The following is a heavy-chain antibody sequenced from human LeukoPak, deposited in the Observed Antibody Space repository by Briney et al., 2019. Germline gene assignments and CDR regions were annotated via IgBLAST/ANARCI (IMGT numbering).Heavy chain of an antibody. D-gene: IGHD4-17*01. Sequence: GGSLRLSCAASGFTFSSYNMNWVRQAPGKGLECIAYISSSSSTIYYAASVKGRFTFSCDNAKNSVHLQINSLSADDTPVYYCARKSYADLFDYWGQGTRVTVSS. CDR3: ARKSYADLFDY. CDR1: GFTFSSYN. V-gene: IGHV3-48*01. J-gene: IGHJ4*02. CDR2: ISSSSSTI.